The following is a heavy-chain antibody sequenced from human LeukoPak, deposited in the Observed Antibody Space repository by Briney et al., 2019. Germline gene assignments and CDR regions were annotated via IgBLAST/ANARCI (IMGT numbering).Heavy chain of an antibody. D-gene: IGHD3/OR15-3a*01. V-gene: IGHV3-48*03. J-gene: IGHJ5*02. Sequence: GGSLRLSCAASGFSFSGYDINWVRRAPGKGLEWVSYFSSSGSTIYYADSVKARFTISRDNAKNSLYLQMNSLRAEDTAVYYCARPDWAWGQGTLVTVSS. CDR3: ARPDWA. CDR1: GFSFSGYD. CDR2: FSSSGSTI.